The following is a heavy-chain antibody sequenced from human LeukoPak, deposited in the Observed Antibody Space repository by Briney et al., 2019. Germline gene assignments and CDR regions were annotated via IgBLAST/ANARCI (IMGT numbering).Heavy chain of an antibody. CDR2: IYSGGST. J-gene: IGHJ3*02. V-gene: IGHV3-53*01. CDR1: GFTVSSNY. Sequence: GGSLRLSCAASGFTVSSNYMRWVRQAPGKGLEWVSVIYSGGSTYYADSVKGRFTISRDNSKNTLYLQMNSLRAEDTAVYYCARDGHYVWGSYRKEDAFDIWGQGTIVTVSS. D-gene: IGHD3-16*02. CDR3: ARDGHYVWGSYRKEDAFDI.